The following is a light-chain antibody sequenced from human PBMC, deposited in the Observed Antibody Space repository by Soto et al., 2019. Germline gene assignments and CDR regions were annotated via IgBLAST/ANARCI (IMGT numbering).Light chain of an antibody. CDR3: QQRSNWPPGYT. V-gene: IGKV3-11*01. CDR2: DAS. J-gene: IGKJ2*01. CDR1: QSVGRN. Sequence: EIVLTQSPATLSLSPGERATLSCRASQSVGRNLAWYQQKPGQAPRLLIYDASSRAIGIPARFSGSGSGTDFTLTISSLEPEDFAVYYCQQRSNWPPGYTFGQGTKLEIK.